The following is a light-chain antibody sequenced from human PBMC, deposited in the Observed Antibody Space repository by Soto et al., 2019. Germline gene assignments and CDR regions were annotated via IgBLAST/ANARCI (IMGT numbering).Light chain of an antibody. CDR3: QQRSNWPPSIT. J-gene: IGKJ5*01. CDR1: QSVSSN. CDR2: DAS. V-gene: IGKV3-11*01. Sequence: EFVLTQSPATLSVSPGERATLSSRSIQSVSSNLAWYQQKPGQAPRLLIYDASNRATGISARFSGSGSGTDFTLTISSLEPEDFAVYYCQQRSNWPPSITFGQGTRLEI.